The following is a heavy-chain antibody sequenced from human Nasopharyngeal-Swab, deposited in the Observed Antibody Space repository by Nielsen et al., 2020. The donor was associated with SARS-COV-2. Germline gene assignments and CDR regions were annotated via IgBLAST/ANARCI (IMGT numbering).Heavy chain of an antibody. CDR2: IWYDGSNK. CDR1: GFTFSSYG. Sequence: GESLKISCAASGFTFSSYGMHWVRQAPGKGLEWVAVIWYDGSNKYYADSVKGRFTISRDNSKNTLYLQMNSLRAEDTAVYYCTRHGGNYGDYGRHNWFDPWGQGTLVTVSS. CDR3: TRHGGNYGDYGRHNWFDP. J-gene: IGHJ5*02. V-gene: IGHV3-33*01. D-gene: IGHD4-17*01.